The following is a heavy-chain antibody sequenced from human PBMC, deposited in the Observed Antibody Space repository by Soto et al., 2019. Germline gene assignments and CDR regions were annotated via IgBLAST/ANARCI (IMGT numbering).Heavy chain of an antibody. V-gene: IGHV3-72*01. J-gene: IGHJ4*02. Sequence: EVQLVESGGGLVQPGGSLRLSCAASGFTFSAHYMDWVRQAPGKGLEWVGRIKNKANSYTTEYAASVEGRFTISREDSQISLYLQMNSLKTEDTAMYYCARVSLVGPSGGRYFDYWGQGSQVAVSS. CDR2: IKNKANSYTT. CDR1: GFTFSAHY. CDR3: ARVSLVGPSGGRYFDY. D-gene: IGHD1-26*01.